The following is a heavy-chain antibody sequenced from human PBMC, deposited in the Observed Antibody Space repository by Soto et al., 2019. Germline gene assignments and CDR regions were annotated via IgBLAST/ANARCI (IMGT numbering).Heavy chain of an antibody. D-gene: IGHD2-8*01. J-gene: IGHJ4*02. V-gene: IGHV4-34*01. Sequence: SETLSLTCAVYGGSFSGYYWSWIRQPPGKGLEWIGEINHSGSTNYNPSLKSRVTISVDTSKNQFSLKLSSVTAADTAVYYCARDLGDCTKGVCYQVPDYWGQGTLVTVSS. CDR1: GGSFSGYY. CDR3: ARDLGDCTKGVCYQVPDY. CDR2: INHSGST.